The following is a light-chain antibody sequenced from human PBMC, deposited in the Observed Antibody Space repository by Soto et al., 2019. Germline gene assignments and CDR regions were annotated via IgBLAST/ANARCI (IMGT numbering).Light chain of an antibody. J-gene: IGKJ4*01. CDR3: QQPNSFPLT. CDR1: QGISTS. CDR2: AAS. Sequence: DIQMTQSPSSVSASVGDGVTITCRASQGISTSLGWYQQKPGKAPKLLIYAASSLQSGVPSRFSGTVSGTDFAVTISSLQPEDFSTYYCQQPNSFPLTFGGGTKVDIK. V-gene: IGKV1D-12*01.